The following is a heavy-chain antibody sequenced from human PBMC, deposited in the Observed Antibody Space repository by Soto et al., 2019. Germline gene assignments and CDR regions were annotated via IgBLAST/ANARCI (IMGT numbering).Heavy chain of an antibody. CDR1: GFTFSSYS. D-gene: IGHD1-26*01. CDR3: ARGFGGSYIEYFQH. CDR2: ISSSSSYI. Sequence: GGSLRLSCAASGFTFSSYSMNWVRQAPGKGLEWVSSISSSSSYIYYADSVKGRFTISRDNAKNSLYLQMNSLRAEDTAVYYCARGFGGSYIEYFQHWGQGTLVTVSS. V-gene: IGHV3-21*01. J-gene: IGHJ1*01.